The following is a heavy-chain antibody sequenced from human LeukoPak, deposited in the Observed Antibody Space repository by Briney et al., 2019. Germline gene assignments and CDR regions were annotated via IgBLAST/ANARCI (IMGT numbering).Heavy chain of an antibody. CDR2: IYSSGST. J-gene: IGHJ4*02. CDR3: ARELKQWLVGVILDY. Sequence: SETLSLTCTVSGGSISSGNYYWSWIRQPAGKGLERIGRIYSSGSTNYNPSLKSRVSMSVDTSKNQFSLKLSSVTAADTAVYYCARELKQWLVGVILDYWGQGTLVTVSS. D-gene: IGHD6-19*01. V-gene: IGHV4-61*02. CDR1: GGSISSGNYY.